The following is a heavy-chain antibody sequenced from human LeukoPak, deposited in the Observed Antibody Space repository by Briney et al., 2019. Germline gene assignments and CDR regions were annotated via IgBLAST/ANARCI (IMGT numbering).Heavy chain of an antibody. D-gene: IGHD3-3*01. CDR3: ATDRPDFWSGGYYFDY. V-gene: IGHV1-24*01. CDR2: FDPEDGET. J-gene: IGHJ4*02. Sequence: ASVKVSCKVSGYTLTELSMHWVRQAPGKGLEWMGGFDPEDGETIYARKFQGRVTMTEDTSTDTAYMELSSLRSEDTAVYYCATDRPDFWSGGYYFDYWGQGTLVTVSS. CDR1: GYTLTELS.